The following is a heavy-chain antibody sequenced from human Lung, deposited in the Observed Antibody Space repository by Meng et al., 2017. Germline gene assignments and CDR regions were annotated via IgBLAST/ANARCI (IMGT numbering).Heavy chain of an antibody. CDR3: ARERHSTIIRGVIDF. D-gene: IGHD3-10*01. Sequence: GQLDLGGEGLLRTSDNLYSTCAVYGGSISGSYWSWNRQSPSKGLEWIGQINHGGSTNYNPSLESRVTISVDTPKNQFSLRLTSMTVADTAVYYCARERHSTIIRGVIDFWGQGALVTVSS. CDR1: GGSISGSY. CDR2: INHGGST. V-gene: IGHV4-34*01. J-gene: IGHJ4*02.